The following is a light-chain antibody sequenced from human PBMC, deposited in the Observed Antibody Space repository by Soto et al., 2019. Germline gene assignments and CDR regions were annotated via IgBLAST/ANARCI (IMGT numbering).Light chain of an antibody. Sequence: AIQMTQSPSSLSASVGDRVTITCRASQGIRSDLGWYQQKPGKAPKLLIYAASSLQSGVPSRFSGSGSGTDFTLTISNLQPEDFATYYCLQDYNYPLTFGGGTKVEIK. CDR1: QGIRSD. CDR3: LQDYNYPLT. CDR2: AAS. V-gene: IGKV1-6*01. J-gene: IGKJ4*01.